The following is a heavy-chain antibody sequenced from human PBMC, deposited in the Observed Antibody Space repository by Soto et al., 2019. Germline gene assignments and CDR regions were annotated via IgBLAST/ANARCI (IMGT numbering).Heavy chain of an antibody. D-gene: IGHD3-22*01. J-gene: IGHJ2*01. CDR1: GFTFSSYS. Sequence: GGSLRLSCAASGFTFSSYSMNWVRQAPGKGLEWVSSISSSSSYIYYADSVKGRFTISRDNAKNSLYLQTNSLRAEDTAVYYCARDYYDNWYFDLWGRGTLVTVSS. CDR2: ISSSSSYI. CDR3: ARDYYDNWYFDL. V-gene: IGHV3-21*01.